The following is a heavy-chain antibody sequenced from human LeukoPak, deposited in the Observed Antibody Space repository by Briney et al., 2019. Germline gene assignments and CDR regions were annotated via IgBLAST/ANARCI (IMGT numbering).Heavy chain of an antibody. CDR2: IRSKAYGGTT. V-gene: IGHV3-49*04. CDR1: GFTFGDYA. CDR3: TRGGYFDWLEAFDI. J-gene: IGHJ3*02. D-gene: IGHD3-9*01. Sequence: PGRSLRLSCTASGFTFGDYAMSWVRQAPGKGLEWVGFIRSKAYGGTTEYAASVKGRFTISRDDSKSIAYLQMNSLKTKDTAVYYCTRGGYFDWLEAFDIWGQGTMVTVSS.